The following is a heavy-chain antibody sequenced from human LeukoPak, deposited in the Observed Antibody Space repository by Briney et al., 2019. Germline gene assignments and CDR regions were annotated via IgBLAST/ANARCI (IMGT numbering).Heavy chain of an antibody. J-gene: IGHJ4*02. CDR2: IKQDGSKK. Sequence: GGSLRLSCAASGFTFSRYWMTWVRQAPGKGLEWVANIKQDGSKKNYVDSVKGRFTISRDNTKNSLYLQMNSLRAEDTAVYYCATPLDYYDSSGYHQGGDWGQGTLVTVSS. D-gene: IGHD3-22*01. CDR3: ATPLDYYDSSGYHQGGD. CDR1: GFTFSRYW. V-gene: IGHV3-7*03.